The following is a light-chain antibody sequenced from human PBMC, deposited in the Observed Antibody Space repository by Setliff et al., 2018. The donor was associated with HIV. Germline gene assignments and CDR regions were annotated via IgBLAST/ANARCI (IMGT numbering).Light chain of an antibody. J-gene: IGLJ1*01. Sequence: QSALTQPASVSGSPGQSITISCTGTSNDVGRYDLVSWYQQHPARAPKLIIYKATRRPSGVSNRFSGSKSGNVASLTISGLQTEDEADYYCCSNTGSNTVVFGTGTKVTVL. CDR1: SNDVGRYDL. V-gene: IGLV2-23*01. CDR2: KAT. CDR3: CSNTGSNTVV.